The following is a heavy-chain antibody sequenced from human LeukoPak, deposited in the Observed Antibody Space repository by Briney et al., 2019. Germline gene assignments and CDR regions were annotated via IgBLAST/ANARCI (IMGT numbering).Heavy chain of an antibody. CDR2: IYYSGST. CDR3: ARVLEYSSSCFDY. Sequence: PSETLSLTCTVSGGSISSGGYYWSWIRQHPGKGLEWIGYIYYSGSTYYNPSLKSRVTISVDTSKNQFSLKLSSVTAADTAVYYCARVLEYSSSCFDYWGQGTLVTVSS. D-gene: IGHD6-13*01. J-gene: IGHJ4*02. V-gene: IGHV4-30-4*08. CDR1: GGSISSGGYY.